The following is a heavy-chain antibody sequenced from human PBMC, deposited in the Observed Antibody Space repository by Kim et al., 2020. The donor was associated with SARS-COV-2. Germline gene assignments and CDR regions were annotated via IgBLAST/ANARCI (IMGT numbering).Heavy chain of an antibody. Sequence: SETLSLTCTVSGGSISSSSYYWGWIRQPPGKGLEWIGSIYYSGSTYYNPSLKSRVTISVDTSKNQFSLKLSSVTAADTAVYYCARHVDGDYGSDAFDIWGQGTMVTVSS. D-gene: IGHD4-17*01. CDR3: ARHVDGDYGSDAFDI. V-gene: IGHV4-39*01. CDR2: IYYSGST. CDR1: GGSISSSSYY. J-gene: IGHJ3*02.